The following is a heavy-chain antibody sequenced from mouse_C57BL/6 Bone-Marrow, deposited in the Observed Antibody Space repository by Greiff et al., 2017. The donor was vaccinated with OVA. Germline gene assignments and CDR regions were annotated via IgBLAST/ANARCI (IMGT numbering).Heavy chain of an antibody. V-gene: IGHV1-81*01. J-gene: IGHJ1*03. D-gene: IGHD1-1*01. CDR1: GYTFTSYG. CDR2: IYPRSGNT. CDR3: AREEITTVVALYWYFDV. Sequence: QVQLQQSGAELARPGASVKLSCKASGYTFTSYGISWVKQRTGQGLEWIGEIYPRSGNTYYNEKFKGKATLTADKSSSTAYMELRSLTSEDSAVYCCAREEITTVVALYWYFDVWGTGTTVTVSS.